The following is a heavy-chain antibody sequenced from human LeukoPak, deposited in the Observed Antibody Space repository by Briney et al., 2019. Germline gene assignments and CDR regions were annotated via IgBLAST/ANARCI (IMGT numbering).Heavy chain of an antibody. Sequence: ASVKVSCKASGYTFSGYYIHWVRQAPGQGLEWMGWINPNSGGTNYAQKFQGRVTMTRDTSISTAYMELSRLRFDDTAVYYCARFRTRFGEFMGNWFDPWGQGTLVTVSS. V-gene: IGHV1-2*02. J-gene: IGHJ5*02. CDR1: GYTFSGYY. D-gene: IGHD3-10*01. CDR3: ARFRTRFGEFMGNWFDP. CDR2: INPNSGGT.